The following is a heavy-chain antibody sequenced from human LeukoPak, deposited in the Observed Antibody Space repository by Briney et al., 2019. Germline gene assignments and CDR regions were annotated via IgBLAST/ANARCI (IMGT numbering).Heavy chain of an antibody. D-gene: IGHD3-3*01. CDR2: IYYSEST. CDR1: GGSISSSSDY. V-gene: IGHV4-39*07. J-gene: IGHJ4*02. CDR3: ARESFTYYDFWSGYYHDY. Sequence: SETLSLTCTVSGGSISSSSDYWGWLRQPPGKGLEWFGSIYYSESTYYNPSLKRRVTITEATSKNQFSPKLSSVPAADTAVYYCARESFTYYDFWSGYYHDYWGQGTLVTVSS.